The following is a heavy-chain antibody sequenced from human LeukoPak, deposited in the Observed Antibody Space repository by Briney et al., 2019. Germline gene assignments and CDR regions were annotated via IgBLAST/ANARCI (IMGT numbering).Heavy chain of an antibody. D-gene: IGHD3-22*01. CDR3: ARDSGGYYYDSSGFNPFDY. J-gene: IGHJ4*02. CDR2: ISAYNGNT. V-gene: IGHV1-18*01. CDR1: GYTFTSYG. Sequence: ASVKVSCKASGYTFTSYGISWVRQAPGQGLEWMGWISAYNGNTNYAQKLQGRVTMTTDTSTSTAYMELRSLRSDDTAVYYCARDSGGYYYDSSGFNPFDYWGQGTLVTVSS.